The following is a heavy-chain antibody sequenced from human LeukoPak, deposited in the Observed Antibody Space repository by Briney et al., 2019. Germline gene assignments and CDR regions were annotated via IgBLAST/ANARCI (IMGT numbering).Heavy chain of an antibody. CDR1: GFTLSNYA. CDR2: ISGSGDRT. V-gene: IGHV3-23*01. CDR3: AKDKSLVIPYYFDY. J-gene: IGHJ4*02. D-gene: IGHD2-21*01. Sequence: PGGSLRLSCAASGFTLSNYAMSWVRQAPGKGLEWFSGISGSGDRTFYADSVKGRFTISRDNSKNTLYLQMNSLRAEDTAVYYCAKDKSLVIPYYFDYWGQGTLVTVSS.